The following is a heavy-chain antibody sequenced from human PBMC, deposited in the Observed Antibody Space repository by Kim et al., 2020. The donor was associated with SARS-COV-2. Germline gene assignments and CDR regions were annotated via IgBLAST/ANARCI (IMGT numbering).Heavy chain of an antibody. V-gene: IGHV3-30*03. CDR1: GFDFSAHG. Sequence: GGSLRLSCAASGFDFSAHGMHWVRQAPGKGLEWVASISYDESNKRYADSVKGRLTIFRDNFRNTLDLQMRRLTTEDTAVYYCARDRRIIADVPLHYYY. D-gene: IGHD6-13*01. J-gene: IGHJ6*01. CDR2: ISYDESNK. CDR3: ARDRRIIADVPLHYYY.